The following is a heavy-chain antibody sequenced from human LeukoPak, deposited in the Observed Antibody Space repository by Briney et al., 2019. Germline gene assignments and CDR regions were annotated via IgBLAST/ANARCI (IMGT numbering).Heavy chain of an antibody. CDR3: ARSPLYCTNGVCYGYYFDY. Sequence: ASVKVSCKASGGTFSSYAISWVRQAPGQGLEWMGGIIPIFGTANYAQKFQGRVTITTDESTSTAYMELSSLRSEDTAVYYCARSPLYCTNGVCYGYYFDYWGQGTLVTVSS. CDR2: IIPIFGTA. D-gene: IGHD2-8*01. V-gene: IGHV1-69*05. CDR1: GGTFSSYA. J-gene: IGHJ4*02.